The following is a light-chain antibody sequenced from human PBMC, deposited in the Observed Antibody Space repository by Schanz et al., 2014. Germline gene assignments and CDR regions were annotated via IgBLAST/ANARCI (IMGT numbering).Light chain of an antibody. CDR2: NNT. V-gene: IGLV1-44*01. CDR3: ASCDDSLSGYVV. Sequence: QSVLTQPPSASGTPGQRVTISCSGSSSNIGSKTANWFQQLPGTAPKLLISNNTQRPSGGPDRFCASKSNSSASLAISGRGSEDEADYYCASCDDSLSGYVVFGGGTKLTVL. J-gene: IGLJ2*01. CDR1: SSNIGSKT.